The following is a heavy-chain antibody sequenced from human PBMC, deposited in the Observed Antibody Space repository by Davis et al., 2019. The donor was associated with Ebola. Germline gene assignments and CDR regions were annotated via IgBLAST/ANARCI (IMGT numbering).Heavy chain of an antibody. CDR2: ISSSSSYI. J-gene: IGHJ6*04. Sequence: GESLKISCVASGFTFSTYWMHWVRQAPGKGLEWVSSISSSSSYIYYTDSLKGRFTISRDNAKNSLYLQMNSLRAEDTAVYYCARDLLEPEYYYYGMDVWGKGTTVIVSS. CDR3: ARDLLEPEYYYYGMDV. D-gene: IGHD3-3*01. CDR1: GFTFSTYW. V-gene: IGHV3-21*01.